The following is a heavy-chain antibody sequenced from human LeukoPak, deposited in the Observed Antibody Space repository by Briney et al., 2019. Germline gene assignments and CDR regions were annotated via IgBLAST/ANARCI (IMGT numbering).Heavy chain of an antibody. CDR3: ARDREEGYNSCYFDS. V-gene: IGHV1-46*01. D-gene: IGHD5-24*01. CDR1: GYTFTNYY. Sequence: ASVKVSCKASGYTFTNYYMHWVRQAPGQGLEWMGIINPSGGSTGYAQKFQGRFTMTRDTSTTTVYMELSSLRSEDTAVYYCARDREEGYNSCYFDSWGQGTLVIVSS. J-gene: IGHJ4*02. CDR2: INPSGGST.